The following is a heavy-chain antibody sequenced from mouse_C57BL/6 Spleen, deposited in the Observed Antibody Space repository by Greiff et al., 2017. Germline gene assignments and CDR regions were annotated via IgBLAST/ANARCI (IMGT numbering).Heavy chain of an antibody. D-gene: IGHD2-3*01. J-gene: IGHJ2*01. V-gene: IGHV1-82*01. CDR2: IYPGDGDT. CDR3: AIYDGYYWYFDY. CDR1: GYAFSSSW. Sequence: VKLQESGPELVKPGASVKISCKASGYAFSSSWMNWVKQRPGKGLEWIGRIYPGDGDTNYNGKFKGKATLTADKSSSTAYMQLSSLTSEDSAVYFCAIYDGYYWYFDYWGQGTTLTVSS.